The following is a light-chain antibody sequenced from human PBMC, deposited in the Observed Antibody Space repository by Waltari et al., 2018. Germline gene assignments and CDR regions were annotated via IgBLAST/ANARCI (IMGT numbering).Light chain of an antibody. CDR3: NSRDDSVDHLIVV. Sequence: SSELTEDPAVSVALGQTVRITCQGDSLRIYNANWYQQKPGQAPVLVIFGSNNRPSGIPDRFSCSRSGNTASLTITGAQAGDEADYYCNSRDDSVDHLIVVFGGGTKLTVL. CDR2: GSN. CDR1: SLRIYN. J-gene: IGLJ2*01. V-gene: IGLV3-19*01.